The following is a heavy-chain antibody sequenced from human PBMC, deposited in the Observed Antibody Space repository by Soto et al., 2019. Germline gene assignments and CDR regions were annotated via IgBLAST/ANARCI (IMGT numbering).Heavy chain of an antibody. CDR1: GGSISSNGYY. J-gene: IGHJ4*02. CDR2: IYHSGVT. V-gene: IGHV4-39*01. CDR3: ARLFDY. Sequence: QLQLQESGPGLVKPSETLSLTCTVSGGSISSNGYYWGWIRQPPGKGLEWIGNIYHSGVTYYNPSLKSRVTLSVDTSRNQFSLKLNSMTAADTAVYYCARLFDYWGQGKLVTVSS.